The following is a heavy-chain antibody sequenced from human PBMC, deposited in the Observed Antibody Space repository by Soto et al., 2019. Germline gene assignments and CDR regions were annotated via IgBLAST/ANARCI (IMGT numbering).Heavy chain of an antibody. D-gene: IGHD3-9*01. J-gene: IGHJ4*02. Sequence: QVQLVQSGAEVKKPGSSVKVSCKASGGTFSSYAISWVRQAPGQGLEWMGGIIPIFGTANYAQKFQGRVTITADESTSTAYMELSSLRSEDTDIYYCARDRHDILTGYSFDYWGQGTLVTVSS. CDR1: GGTFSSYA. CDR3: ARDRHDILTGYSFDY. CDR2: IIPIFGTA. V-gene: IGHV1-69*01.